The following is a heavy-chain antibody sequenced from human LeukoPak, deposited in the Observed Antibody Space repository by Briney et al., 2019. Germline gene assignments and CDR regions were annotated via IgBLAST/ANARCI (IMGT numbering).Heavy chain of an antibody. J-gene: IGHJ6*03. V-gene: IGHV3-20*04. CDR2: INWNGGST. CDR1: GFTFDDYG. Sequence: GGSLRLSCAASGFTFDDYGMSWVRQAPGKGLEWVSGINWNGGSTGYADSVKGRFTISRDNAKNSLYLQMNSLRAGDTALYYCARDACPYCSGGSPPLYYYYYMDVWGKGTTVTVSS. CDR3: ARDACPYCSGGSPPLYYYYYMDV. D-gene: IGHD2-15*01.